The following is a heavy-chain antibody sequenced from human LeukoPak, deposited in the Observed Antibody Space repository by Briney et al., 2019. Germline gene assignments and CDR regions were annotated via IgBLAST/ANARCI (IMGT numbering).Heavy chain of an antibody. CDR1: GFTFSSYT. CDR3: VRLFRSYYDSNRFLDPHFDS. D-gene: IGHD3-22*01. CDR2: ISYDGNNK. V-gene: IGHV3-30-3*01. Sequence: QTGGSLRLSCAASGFTFSSYTMHWVRQAPGKGLEWVAMISYDGNNKNYADSVKGRFTVSRDNSKNTLYLQMNSLRVEDTAVYYCVRLFRSYYDSNRFLDPHFDSWGQGTLVTVSS. J-gene: IGHJ4*02.